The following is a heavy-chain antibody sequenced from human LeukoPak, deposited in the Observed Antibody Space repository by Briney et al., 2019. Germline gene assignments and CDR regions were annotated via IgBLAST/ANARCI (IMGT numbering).Heavy chain of an antibody. CDR2: ISYDGSNK. V-gene: IGHV3-30*03. CDR3: AGGPYDNSGYFDY. J-gene: IGHJ4*02. CDR1: GFTFSSYG. Sequence: PGGSLRLSCAASGFTFSSYGMHWVRQAPGKGLEWVAVISYDGSNKYCSDSMKGRFTISRDNSKNTLYLQMNSLRAEDTAVYYCAGGPYDNSGYFDYWGQGTLVTVSS. D-gene: IGHD3-22*01.